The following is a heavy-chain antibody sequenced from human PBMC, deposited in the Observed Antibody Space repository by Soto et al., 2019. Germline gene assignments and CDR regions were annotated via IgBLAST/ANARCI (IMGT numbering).Heavy chain of an antibody. CDR3: ARRRASDYGGNHHPYYFDR. J-gene: IGHJ4*02. CDR2: ISYSGRT. D-gene: IGHD4-17*01. CDR1: CASIITNNYF. V-gene: IGHV4-39*01. Sequence: SVTLSVTSTVACASIITNNYFWVWIRQSPRRGLELIGSISYSGRTYDNPSLQSRVTISIDASKNQFSLKLTSVTTADTSIYYCARRRASDYGGNHHPYYFDRWGQGTLVTVSS.